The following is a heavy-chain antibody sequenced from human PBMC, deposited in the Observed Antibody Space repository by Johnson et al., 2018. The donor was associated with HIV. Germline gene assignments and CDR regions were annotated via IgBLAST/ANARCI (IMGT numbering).Heavy chain of an antibody. J-gene: IGHJ3*02. CDR2: ISWNSGSI. CDR3: ARGNYYGSGSYGAFDI. D-gene: IGHD3-10*01. Sequence: VQLVESGGGFVQPGRSLRLSCAASGFTFDDYAMHWVRQAPGKGLGWVSGISWNSGSIGYADSVKGRFTISRDNAKNSLYLQMNSLRAEDTALYYCARGNYYGSGSYGAFDIWGQGTMVTVSS. CDR1: GFTFDDYA. V-gene: IGHV3-9*01.